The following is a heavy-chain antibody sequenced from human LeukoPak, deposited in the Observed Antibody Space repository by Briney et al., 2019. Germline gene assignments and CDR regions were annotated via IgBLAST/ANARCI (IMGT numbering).Heavy chain of an antibody. CDR1: GFTFSSYW. CDR2: IKQDGSEK. CDR3: ARNNADYYDSSGYYPPARYFDY. Sequence: QPGGSLRLSCAASGFTFSSYWMSWVRQAPGKGLEWVANIKQDGSEKYYVDSVKGRFTISRDNAKNSLYLQMNSLRAEDTAVYYCARNNADYYDSSGYYPPARYFDYWGQGTLVTVSS. J-gene: IGHJ4*02. V-gene: IGHV3-7*01. D-gene: IGHD3-22*01.